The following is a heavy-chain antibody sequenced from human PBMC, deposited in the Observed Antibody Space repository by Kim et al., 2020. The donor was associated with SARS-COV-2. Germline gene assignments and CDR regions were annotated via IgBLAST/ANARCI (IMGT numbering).Heavy chain of an antibody. CDR3: ARDNYDILTGPSDDYYYG. V-gene: IGHV3-33*05. J-gene: IGHJ6*01. Sequence: GALRLSCAASGFTFSSYGMHWVRQAPGKGLEWVAVISYDGSNKYYADSVKGRFTISRDNSKNTLYPQMNSLRAEDTAVYYCARDNYDILTGPSDDYYYG. D-gene: IGHD3-9*01. CDR2: ISYDGSNK. CDR1: GFTFSSYG.